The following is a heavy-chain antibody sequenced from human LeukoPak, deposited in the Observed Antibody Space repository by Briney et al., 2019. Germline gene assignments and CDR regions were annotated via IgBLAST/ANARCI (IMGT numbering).Heavy chain of an antibody. CDR3: ARRRYTSTWHFRPHKEDFDL. CDR1: GFTFSSYS. J-gene: IGHJ2*01. D-gene: IGHD6-13*01. V-gene: IGHV3-21*01. CDR2: ISSSSSYI. Sequence: GGSLRPSCAASGFTFSSYSMNWVRQAPGKGLEWVSSISSSSSYIDYADSVKGRFTMSRDDAKNSLYLQMNSLRAEDTAVYYCARRRYTSTWHFRPHKEDFDLWGRGALVTVSS.